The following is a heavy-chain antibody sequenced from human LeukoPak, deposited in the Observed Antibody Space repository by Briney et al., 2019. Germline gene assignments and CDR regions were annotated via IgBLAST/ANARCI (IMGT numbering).Heavy chain of an antibody. CDR1: GGSVSNYY. CDR3: ARDLGSGKYYSYFDY. CDR2: IYHSGTT. J-gene: IGHJ4*02. V-gene: IGHV4-59*02. D-gene: IGHD1-26*01. Sequence: SETLSLTCTVSGGSVSNYYWSWVRQPPGKGLEWIGYIYHSGTTSYNPSLKSRLTISVDTSKNQFSLKLSSVTAADTAVYYCARDLGSGKYYSYFDYWGQGTLVTVSS.